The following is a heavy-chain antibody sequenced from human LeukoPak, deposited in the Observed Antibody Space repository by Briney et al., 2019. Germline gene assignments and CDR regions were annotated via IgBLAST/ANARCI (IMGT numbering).Heavy chain of an antibody. D-gene: IGHD6-19*01. V-gene: IGHV3-23*01. Sequence: PSETLSLTCTVSGGSISSYYWSWVRQAPGKGLEWVSAISGSGGSTYYADSVKGRFTISRDNAKNTLYLQMNSLRAEDTAVYYCAAVEPDYWGQGTLVTVSS. CDR1: GGSISSYY. CDR2: ISGSGGST. J-gene: IGHJ4*02. CDR3: AAVEPDY.